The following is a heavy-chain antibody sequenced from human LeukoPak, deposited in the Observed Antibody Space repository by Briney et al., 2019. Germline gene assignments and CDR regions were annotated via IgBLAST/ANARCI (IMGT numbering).Heavy chain of an antibody. Sequence: GGSLRLSCAASGFTFSSYGMHWVRQAPGKGLEWVAVISYDGSNKYYADSVKGRFTISRDNSKNTLYLQMNSLRAEDTAVYYCAKDWGAVAGTGGFDYWGQGTLVTVSS. J-gene: IGHJ4*02. D-gene: IGHD6-19*01. CDR1: GFTFSSYG. CDR2: ISYDGSNK. CDR3: AKDWGAVAGTGGFDY. V-gene: IGHV3-30*18.